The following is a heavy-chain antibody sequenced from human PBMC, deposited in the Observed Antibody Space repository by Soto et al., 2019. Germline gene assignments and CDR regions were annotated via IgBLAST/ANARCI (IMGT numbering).Heavy chain of an antibody. Sequence: GGSLRLSCAASGFSFSSHWMHWIRQDPEKGLVWVSHINRDGSSTAYADSVKGRFTISRDNAKNTLYLQMDSLRADDTAVYYCAKTPISYCSSTSCYRYFDIWGQGTLVTV. CDR3: AKTPISYCSSTSCYRYFDI. J-gene: IGHJ4*02. D-gene: IGHD2-2*01. CDR2: INRDGSST. CDR1: GFSFSSHW. V-gene: IGHV3-74*01.